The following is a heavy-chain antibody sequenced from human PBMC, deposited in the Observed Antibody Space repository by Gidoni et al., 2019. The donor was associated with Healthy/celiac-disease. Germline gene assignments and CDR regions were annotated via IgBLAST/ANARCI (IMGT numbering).Heavy chain of an antibody. CDR1: GITFDDYT. V-gene: IGHV3-43*01. D-gene: IGHD1-26*01. CDR3: AKDMTPRIVGAIDFDY. CDR2: ISWDGGST. Sequence: EVQLVESGGVVVQPGGSLRLSCAASGITFDDYTMHWVRQAPGKGLEWVSLISWDGGSTYYADSVKGRFTISRDNSKNSLYLQMNSLRTEDTALYYCAKDMTPRIVGAIDFDYWGQGTLVTVSS. J-gene: IGHJ4*02.